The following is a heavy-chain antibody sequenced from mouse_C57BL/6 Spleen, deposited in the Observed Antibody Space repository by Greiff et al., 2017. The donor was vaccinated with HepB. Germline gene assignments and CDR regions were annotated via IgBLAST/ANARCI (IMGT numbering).Heavy chain of an antibody. D-gene: IGHD2-4*01. Sequence: EVHLVESGPGLVKPSQSLSLTCSVTGYSITSGYYWNWIRQFPGNKLEWMGYISYDGSNNYNPSLKNRISITRDTSKNQFFLKLNSVTTEDTATYYCARDYDDYDRGFDYWGQGTTLTVSS. CDR2: ISYDGSN. J-gene: IGHJ2*01. CDR1: GYSITSGYY. V-gene: IGHV3-6*01. CDR3: ARDYDDYDRGFDY.